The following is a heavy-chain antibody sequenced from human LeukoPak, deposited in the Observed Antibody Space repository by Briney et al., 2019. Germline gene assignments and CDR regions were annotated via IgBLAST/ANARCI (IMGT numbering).Heavy chain of an antibody. CDR3: TTARLRYFDWLLEFDY. V-gene: IGHV3-23*01. CDR2: ISGSGGST. CDR1: GFTFSSYA. Sequence: GGSLRLSCAASGFTFSSYAMSWVRQAPGKGLEWVSAISGSGGSTYYADSVKGRFTISRDNSKNTLYLQMNSLRAEDTAVYYCTTARLRYFDWLLEFDYWGQGTLVTVSS. J-gene: IGHJ4*02. D-gene: IGHD3-9*01.